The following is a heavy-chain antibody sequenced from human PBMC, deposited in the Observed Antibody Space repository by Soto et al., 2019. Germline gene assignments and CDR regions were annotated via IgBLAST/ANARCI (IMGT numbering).Heavy chain of an antibody. CDR2: ISSSSSYI. CDR1: GFTFSSYS. Sequence: PGGSLRLSCAASGFTFSSYSMNWVRQAPGKGLEWVSSISSSSSYIYYADSVKGRFTISRDNAKNSLYLQMNSLRAEDTAVYYCARDPEDDYGDLDYWGQGTLVTVSS. CDR3: ARDPEDDYGDLDY. V-gene: IGHV3-21*01. J-gene: IGHJ4*02. D-gene: IGHD4-17*01.